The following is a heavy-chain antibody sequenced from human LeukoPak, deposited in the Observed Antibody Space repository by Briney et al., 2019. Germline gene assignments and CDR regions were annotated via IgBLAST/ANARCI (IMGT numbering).Heavy chain of an antibody. CDR3: ARAPSITMVRGVIITSGWFDP. Sequence: SQTLSLTCAISGDSVSSNSAAWNWIRQSPSRGLEWLGRTYYRSKWYNDYAVSVKSRITINPDTSKNQFSLQLNSVTPEDTAVYYCARAPSITMVRGVIITSGWFDPWGQGTLVTVSS. D-gene: IGHD3-10*01. V-gene: IGHV6-1*01. CDR2: TYYRSKWYN. CDR1: GDSVSSNSAA. J-gene: IGHJ5*02.